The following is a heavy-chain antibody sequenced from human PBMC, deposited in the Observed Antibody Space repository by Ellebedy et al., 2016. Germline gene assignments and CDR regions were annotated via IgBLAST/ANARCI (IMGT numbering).Heavy chain of an antibody. Sequence: SETLSLTCAVYGGSLSAYYWSWIRQSPGKGLEWIGETNHVGSTYYNPSLKGRLTISVDNSKNQLSLNLSSVTATDTAVYYCSRTLRERYFDLWGRGTLVTVSS. D-gene: IGHD1-26*01. J-gene: IGHJ2*01. CDR3: SRTLRERYFDL. CDR1: GGSLSAYY. V-gene: IGHV4-34*01. CDR2: TNHVGST.